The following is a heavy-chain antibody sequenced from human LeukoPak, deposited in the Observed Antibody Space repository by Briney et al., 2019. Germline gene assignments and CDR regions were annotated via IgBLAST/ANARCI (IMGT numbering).Heavy chain of an antibody. D-gene: IGHD3-22*01. CDR1: GYTFTSYG. CDR3: ARGVISAFDI. J-gene: IGHJ3*02. CDR2: ISPNNGNT. Sequence: ASVKVSCKASGYTFTSYGISWVRQAPGQGLEWMGWISPNNGNTNYARKLQGRVTMTTDTSTTTAYMELRSLRSDDTAVYYCARGVISAFDIWGQGTMVTVSS. V-gene: IGHV1-18*01.